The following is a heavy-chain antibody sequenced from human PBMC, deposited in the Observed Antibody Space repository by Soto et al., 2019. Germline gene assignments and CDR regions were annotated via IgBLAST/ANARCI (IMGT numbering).Heavy chain of an antibody. J-gene: IGHJ5*02. CDR2: ITSSSSYI. CDR1: GFTFSLYS. V-gene: IGHV3-21*01. D-gene: IGHD1-7*01. Sequence: NPGGSLRLSCAASGFTFSLYSMIWVRQAPGKGLEWVASITSSSSYIYYEDSLKGRFTISRDNAKNSLFLQMNSLRAEDTAVYYCARVGGTGTGWFDPWGQGTLVTVSS. CDR3: ARVGGTGTGWFDP.